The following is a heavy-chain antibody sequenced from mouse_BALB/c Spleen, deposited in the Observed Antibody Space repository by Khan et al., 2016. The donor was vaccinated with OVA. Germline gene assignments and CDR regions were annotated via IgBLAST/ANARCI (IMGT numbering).Heavy chain of an antibody. Sequence: EVELVESGGGLVKPGGSLKLSCAASGFSFSRYAMSWVRQTPDTRLAWVASISSGGFTYYPDSVKGRFTISRDNPRNILYLQMSSLRAEDTARYYCEEGLFLYYFDYWGQGTTLTVAS. CDR1: GFSFSRYA. V-gene: IGHV5-6-5*01. CDR2: ISSGGFT. J-gene: IGHJ2*01. D-gene: IGHD6-1*01. CDR3: EEGLFLYYFDY.